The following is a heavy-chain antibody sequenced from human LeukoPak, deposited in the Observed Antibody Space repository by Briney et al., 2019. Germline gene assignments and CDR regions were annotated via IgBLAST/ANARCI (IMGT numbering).Heavy chain of an antibody. Sequence: PSETLSLTCTVSGGSISSSSYYWGWIRQPPGKGLEWIGSIYYSGSTYYNPSLKSRVTISVDTSKNQFSLKLSSVTAADTAVYYCASRTVAGPEPYFHHWGQGTLVTVSS. V-gene: IGHV4-39*07. CDR1: GGSISSSSYY. J-gene: IGHJ1*01. D-gene: IGHD6-19*01. CDR2: IYYSGST. CDR3: ASRTVAGPEPYFHH.